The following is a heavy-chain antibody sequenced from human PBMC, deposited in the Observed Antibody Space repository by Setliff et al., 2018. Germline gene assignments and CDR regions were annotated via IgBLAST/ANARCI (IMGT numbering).Heavy chain of an antibody. CDR3: ARGGMAAANRKGVFEY. J-gene: IGHJ4*02. Sequence: ASVKVSCKASGYSLTRYYMHWVRQAPGQGLEWMGIINPGGASASYAEKFQGRVTMTRDTSTSTFYMEVNILRSDDTAVYYCARGGMAAANRKGVFEYWGQGTLVTVS. D-gene: IGHD6-13*01. CDR1: GYSLTRYY. CDR2: INPGGASA. V-gene: IGHV1-46*01.